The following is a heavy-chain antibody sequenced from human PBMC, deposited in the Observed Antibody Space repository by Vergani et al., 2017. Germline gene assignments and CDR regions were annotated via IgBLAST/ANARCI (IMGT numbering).Heavy chain of an antibody. CDR3: ARRGYSSSWYGYYFDY. CDR1: GYSFTSYW. V-gene: IGHV5-51*01. J-gene: IGHJ4*02. D-gene: IGHD6-13*01. Sequence: EVQLVQSGAEVKKPGESLKISCKGSGYSFTSYWIGWVRQMPGKGLEWMGIIYPGDSDTRYSPSFQGQVTISADKSISTAYLQWSSLKASDTDMYYCARRGYSSSWYGYYFDYWGQGTLVTVSS. CDR2: IYPGDSDT.